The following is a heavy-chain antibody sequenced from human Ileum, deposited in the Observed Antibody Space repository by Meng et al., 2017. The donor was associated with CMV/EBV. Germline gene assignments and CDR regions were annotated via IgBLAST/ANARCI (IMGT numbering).Heavy chain of an antibody. Sequence: LSCAASGFTLSSYGLNWVRQAPGMGLEWVAGISRSGDSEFYADCVKGRFTVSRDNSRDTLYLQMNSLRAEDTAVYFCATEDWNADYWGQGTLVTVSS. CDR3: ATEDWNADY. V-gene: IGHV3-23*01. CDR1: GFTLSSYG. J-gene: IGHJ4*02. D-gene: IGHD1-1*01. CDR2: ISRSGDSE.